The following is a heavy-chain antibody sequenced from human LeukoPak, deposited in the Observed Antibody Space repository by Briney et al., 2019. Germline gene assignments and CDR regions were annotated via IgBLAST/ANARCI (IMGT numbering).Heavy chain of an antibody. D-gene: IGHD3-10*01. Sequence: SETLSLTCTVSGGSISSSSYYWGWIRQPPGKGLEWIGSIYYSGSTYYNPSLKSRVTISVDTSKNQFSLKLSSVTAADTAVHYCARHEVTMVRGVISTKKNWFGPWGQGTLVTVSS. CDR3: ARHEVTMVRGVISTKKNWFGP. V-gene: IGHV4-39*01. CDR1: GGSISSSSYY. CDR2: IYYSGST. J-gene: IGHJ5*02.